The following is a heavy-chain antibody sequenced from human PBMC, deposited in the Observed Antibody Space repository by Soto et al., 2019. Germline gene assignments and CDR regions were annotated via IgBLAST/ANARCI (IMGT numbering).Heavy chain of an antibody. D-gene: IGHD2-15*01. J-gene: IGHJ4*02. CDR1: GYTFTSYG. V-gene: IGHV1-18*01. CDR2: ISAYNGNT. Sequence: QVQLVQSGAEVKKPGASVKVSCKASGYTFTSYGISWVRQAPGQGLEWMGWISAYNGNTNYAQKLQGRVTMTTDTSTSTAYVELRSLRSDDTAVHYCVVAAQPYYFDYWGQGTLVTVSS. CDR3: VVAAQPYYFDY.